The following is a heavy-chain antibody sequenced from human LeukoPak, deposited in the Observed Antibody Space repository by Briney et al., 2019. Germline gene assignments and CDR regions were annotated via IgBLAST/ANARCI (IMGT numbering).Heavy chain of an antibody. Sequence: SETLSLTCTVSGGSISSGGYYWSWIRQHPGKGLEWIGYTYYSGSTYYNPSLKSRVTISVDTSKNQFSLKLSSVTAADTAVYYCATSSGYYYAFDYWGQGTLVTVSS. CDR2: TYYSGST. CDR3: ATSSGYYYAFDY. V-gene: IGHV4-31*03. D-gene: IGHD3-22*01. CDR1: GGSISSGGYY. J-gene: IGHJ4*02.